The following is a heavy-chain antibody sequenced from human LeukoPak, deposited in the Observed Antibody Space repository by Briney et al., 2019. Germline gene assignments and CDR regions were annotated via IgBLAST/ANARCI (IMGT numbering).Heavy chain of an antibody. D-gene: IGHD2-2*01. Sequence: SVKVSCKASGGTFSSYAISWVRQAPGQGLEWMGGIIPIFGTANYAQKFQGRVTITADESTSTAYMELSSLRSEDTAVYYCARAPSSIVVVPAAMDNWFDPWGQGTLVTVSS. CDR3: ARAPSSIVVVPAAMDNWFDP. V-gene: IGHV1-69*13. CDR2: IIPIFGTA. J-gene: IGHJ5*02. CDR1: GGTFSSYA.